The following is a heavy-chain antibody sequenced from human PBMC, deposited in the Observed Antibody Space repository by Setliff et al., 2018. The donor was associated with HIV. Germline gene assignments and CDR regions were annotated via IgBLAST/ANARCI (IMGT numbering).Heavy chain of an antibody. CDR3: ATQTVAVGAPGYFDS. V-gene: IGHV1-69*10. Sequence: SVKVSCKASGGTFSSSALSWVRQARGQGPECLGGIIPVFGMTDYAQNFQGRLTITADTSTSTAYMELLSLRSEDTAIYYCATQTVAVGAPGYFDSWGQGTLVTVSS. D-gene: IGHD2-15*01. CDR2: IIPVFGMT. J-gene: IGHJ4*02. CDR1: GGTFSSSA.